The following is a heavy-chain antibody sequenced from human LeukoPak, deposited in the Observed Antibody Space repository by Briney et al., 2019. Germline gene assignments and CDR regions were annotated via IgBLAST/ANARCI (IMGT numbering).Heavy chain of an antibody. J-gene: IGHJ4*02. Sequence: GGSLRLSCAASGFTFSSYAMSWVRQAPGKGLEWVSAISGSGGSTYYADSVKGRFTISRDNSKNTLYLQMNSLRAEDTAVCYCAKASVYGDYEYWGQGTLVTVSS. CDR1: GFTFSSYA. V-gene: IGHV3-23*01. D-gene: IGHD4-17*01. CDR2: ISGSGGST. CDR3: AKASVYGDYEY.